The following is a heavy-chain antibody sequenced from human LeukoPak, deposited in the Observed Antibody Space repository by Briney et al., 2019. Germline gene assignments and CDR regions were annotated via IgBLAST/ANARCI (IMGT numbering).Heavy chain of an antibody. D-gene: IGHD3-10*01. CDR1: GGTFSSYA. CDR3: ARGPRVRGVQLHMDV. V-gene: IGHV1-69*05. CDR2: IIPIFGTA. Sequence: SVKVSCKASGGTFSSYAISWVRQAPGQGLEWMGGIIPIFGTANYAQKFQGRVTITTDESTSTAYMELSSLRSEDTAVYYCARGPRVRGVQLHMDVWGKGTTVTVSS. J-gene: IGHJ6*03.